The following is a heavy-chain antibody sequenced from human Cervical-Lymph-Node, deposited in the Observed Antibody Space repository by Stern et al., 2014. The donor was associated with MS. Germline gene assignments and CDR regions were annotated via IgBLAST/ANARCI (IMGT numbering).Heavy chain of an antibody. CDR2: ISAYNGNT. CDR1: GYTFASYG. D-gene: IGHD3-22*01. CDR3: ARMMSYHYDSSGNVGPDIHDAFDI. Sequence: VQLVQSGAEVRKPGASVKVSCRASGYTFASYGVTWVRQAPGQGPEWMGWISAYNGNTNYAQKFRDRVTMTTESSTSTAYMELTSLKSDDTAVYFCARMMSYHYDSSGNVGPDIHDAFDIWGQGTTVIVSS. V-gene: IGHV1-18*01. J-gene: IGHJ3*02.